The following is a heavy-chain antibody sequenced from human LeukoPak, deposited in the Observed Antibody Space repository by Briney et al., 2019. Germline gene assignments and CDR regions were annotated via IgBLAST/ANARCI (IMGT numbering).Heavy chain of an antibody. D-gene: IGHD2-2*01. CDR2: IRYDGSNK. CDR3: AKPRDTEIVVIPAANNWFDP. Sequence: GGSLRLSCAASGFTSSNYGMHWVRQAPGKGLEWVAFIRYDGSNKYYADSVRGRFTISRDNSKNTLYLRMNSLRNDDTAVYYCAKPRDTEIVVIPAANNWFDPWGQGTLVTVSS. V-gene: IGHV3-30*02. J-gene: IGHJ5*02. CDR1: GFTSSNYG.